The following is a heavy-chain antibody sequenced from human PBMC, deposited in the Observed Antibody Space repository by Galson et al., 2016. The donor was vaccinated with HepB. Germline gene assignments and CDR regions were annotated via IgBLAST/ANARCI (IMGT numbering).Heavy chain of an antibody. V-gene: IGHV4-61*01. CDR1: GASVRSPTSF. J-gene: IGHJ4*02. Sequence: LSLTCSVSGASVRSPTSFWTWIRQPPGKGLEWIGFVFYDERTGYDPSFKGRVTISLDTSNNQFPLTLTSVTTADTAVYYCAKIGWGGDSWGPGALVAVSS. CDR2: VFYDERT. CDR3: AKIGWGGDS. D-gene: IGHD3-10*01.